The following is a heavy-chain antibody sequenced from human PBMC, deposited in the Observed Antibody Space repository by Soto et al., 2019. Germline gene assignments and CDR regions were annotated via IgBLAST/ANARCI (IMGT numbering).Heavy chain of an antibody. J-gene: IGHJ4*02. V-gene: IGHV4-4*02. CDR1: GGSIIRTNW. CDR2: IHRSGGA. Sequence: QVQLQGSGPGLVKPSGTLSLTCAVSGGSIIRTNWWTWVRQPPGKGLEWIGEIHRSGGANFNPSLRSRVSISVDTSENYLSLNLTSVTAADTAVYECASTGEYCYAYCYWGQGDLVTVSS. D-gene: IGHD2-2*01. CDR3: ASTGEYCYAYCY.